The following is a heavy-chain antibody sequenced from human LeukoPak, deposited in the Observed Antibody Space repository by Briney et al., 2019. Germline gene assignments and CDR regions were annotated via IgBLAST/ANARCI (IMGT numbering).Heavy chain of an antibody. Sequence: ASVEVSCKASGYTFTGYYMHWVRQAPGQGLEWMGWINPNSGGTNYAEKFQCRVTITADESTSTAYMELSSLRSEDTAVYYCARDLLRYSSGWYGYYFDYWGQGTLVTVSS. CDR3: ARDLLRYSSGWYGYYFDY. V-gene: IGHV1-2*02. CDR2: INPNSGGT. CDR1: GYTFTGYY. J-gene: IGHJ4*02. D-gene: IGHD6-19*01.